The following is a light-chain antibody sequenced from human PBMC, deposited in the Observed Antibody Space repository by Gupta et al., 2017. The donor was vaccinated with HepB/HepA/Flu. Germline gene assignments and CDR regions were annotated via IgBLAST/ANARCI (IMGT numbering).Light chain of an antibody. V-gene: IGLV1-40*01. CDR2: GNN. J-gene: IGLJ1*01. Sequence: QSVLTQPPSVSGAPGQRVTISCTGSSSNIGAGYDVHWYPQVPGTGPKVLVYGNNKRPWGVPDRFSGSRSGTSASLAITGLQTEEEAVYFCQSVDGSLYVFGTGTKVIVL. CDR1: SSNIGAGYD. CDR3: QSVDGSLYV.